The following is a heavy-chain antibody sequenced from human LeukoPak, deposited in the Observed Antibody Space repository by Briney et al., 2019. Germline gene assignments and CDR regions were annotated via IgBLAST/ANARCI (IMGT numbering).Heavy chain of an antibody. J-gene: IGHJ4*02. CDR1: GYTFTGYY. D-gene: IGHD2-2*01. CDR2: INPNSGGT. V-gene: IGHV1-2*02. CDR3: ARINPIVVVPAADPG. Sequence: APVKVSCEASGYTFTGYYMHWVRQAPGQGLEWMGWINPNSGGTNYAQKFQGRVTMTRDKSISTAYMELSRLRSDDTAVYYCARINPIVVVPAADPGWGQGTLVTVSS.